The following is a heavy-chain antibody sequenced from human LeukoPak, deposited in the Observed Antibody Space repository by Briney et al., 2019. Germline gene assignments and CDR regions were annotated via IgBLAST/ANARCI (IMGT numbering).Heavy chain of an antibody. D-gene: IGHD2-15*01. Sequence: ASVKVSCKASGGTFSSYAISWVRQAPGQGLEWMGWISAVNGDANSAHKFRGRLSMTMDTSTSTAYMELRSLRSDDTALYFCARDYKSSCSGATCLYFDYWGQGTLVTVSS. CDR2: ISAVNGDA. V-gene: IGHV1-18*01. CDR1: GGTFSSYA. CDR3: ARDYKSSCSGATCLYFDY. J-gene: IGHJ4*02.